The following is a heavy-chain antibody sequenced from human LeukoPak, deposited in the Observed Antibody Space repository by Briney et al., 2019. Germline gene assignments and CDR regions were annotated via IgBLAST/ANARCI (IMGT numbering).Heavy chain of an antibody. CDR3: AKDNAPGTPVLRFLEWLLTYLDY. V-gene: IGHV3-23*01. J-gene: IGHJ4*02. Sequence: GGSLRLSCAASGFTFSSYAMSWVRQAPGKGLEWVSAISGSGGSTYYADSVKGRFTISRDNSKNTLYLQMNSLRAEDTAVYYCAKDNAPGTPVLRFLEWLLTYLDYWGQGTLVTVSS. D-gene: IGHD3-3*01. CDR2: ISGSGGST. CDR1: GFTFSSYA.